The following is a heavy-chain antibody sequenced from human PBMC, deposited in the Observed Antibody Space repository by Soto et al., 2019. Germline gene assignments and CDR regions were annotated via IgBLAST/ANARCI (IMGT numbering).Heavy chain of an antibody. CDR3: ASQSSEWLLFAS. Sequence: EVQLVESGGGLVQPGGSLRLSCEASGFTFSSYSMNWVRQAPGKGLEWVSYISSSSSTIYYADSVKGRFTISRDNAKNSLYLQMNSLRAEDTAVYYCASQSSEWLLFASWGQGTLVTVSS. D-gene: IGHD5-12*01. J-gene: IGHJ4*02. CDR2: ISSSSSTI. V-gene: IGHV3-48*01. CDR1: GFTFSSYS.